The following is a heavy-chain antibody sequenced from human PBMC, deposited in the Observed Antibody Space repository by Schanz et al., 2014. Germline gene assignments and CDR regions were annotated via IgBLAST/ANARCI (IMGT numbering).Heavy chain of an antibody. J-gene: IGHJ6*02. Sequence: EVQLVESGGGLVQPGGSLRLSCAASGFAFDTYWMSWVRQAPGKGLEWVANIKEDGSKKYYVDSVRGRFTISRDNAKNSLYLQLNSLTAEDTAVYYCARSYSSGWYPYYYGMDVWGQGTTVTVSS. D-gene: IGHD6-19*01. CDR3: ARSYSSGWYPYYYGMDV. CDR1: GFAFDTYW. V-gene: IGHV3-7*01. CDR2: IKEDGSKK.